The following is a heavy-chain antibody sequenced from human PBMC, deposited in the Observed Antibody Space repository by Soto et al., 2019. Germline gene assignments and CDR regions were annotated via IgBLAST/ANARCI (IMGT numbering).Heavy chain of an antibody. CDR1: GDSVSSNTAS. J-gene: IGHJ4*02. CDR3: ARASDGSTWQTPGFDY. CDR2: TYYRPKWSN. V-gene: IGHV6-1*01. D-gene: IGHD6-13*01. Sequence: SQTLSLTCAISGDSVSSNTASWNWIRQSPARGLEWLGRTYYRPKWSNDYAVSMKSRISINPDTSRNQFSLQLNSVTPEDTAVYYCARASDGSTWQTPGFDYWGQGIPVTVSS.